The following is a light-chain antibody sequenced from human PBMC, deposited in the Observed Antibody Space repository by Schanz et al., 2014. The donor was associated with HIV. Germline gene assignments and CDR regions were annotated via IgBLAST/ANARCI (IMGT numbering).Light chain of an antibody. Sequence: DIQMTQSPSSLSASVGDRVTITCQASQDISNYLNWYQQKPGTAPKLLIYAASTLQSGVPSRFSGSGSGTHFTLTINGLEPEDFATYFCQQSYSTPRTFGPGTKVDI. CDR2: AAS. J-gene: IGKJ3*01. V-gene: IGKV1-39*01. CDR1: QDISNY. CDR3: QQSYSTPRT.